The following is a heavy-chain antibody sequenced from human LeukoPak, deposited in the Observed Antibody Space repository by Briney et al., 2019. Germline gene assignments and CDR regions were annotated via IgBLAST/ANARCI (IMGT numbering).Heavy chain of an antibody. CDR1: GGSISSYY. V-gene: IGHV4-4*07. CDR2: IYTSGST. Sequence: SSETLSLTCTVSGGSISSYYWSWIRQPAGKGLEWIGRIYTSGSTNYNPSLKSRVTISVDTSKNQFSLKLSSVTAADTAVYYCARAAAGLFPHYYYYYMDVWGKGTTVTVSS. D-gene: IGHD6-13*01. CDR3: ARAAAGLFPHYYYYYMDV. J-gene: IGHJ6*03.